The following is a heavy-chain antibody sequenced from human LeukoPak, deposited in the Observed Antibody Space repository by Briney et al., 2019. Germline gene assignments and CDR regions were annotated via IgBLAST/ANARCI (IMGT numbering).Heavy chain of an antibody. J-gene: IGHJ4*02. Sequence: ASVKVSCKASGYTFTGYYMHWVRQAPGQGLEWMGWINPNSGGTNYAQKFQGRVTMTRDTSISTAYMELSRLRSDDTAVYYCARSTIIHRNVDYWGQGTLATVSS. D-gene: IGHD1-26*01. CDR1: GYTFTGYY. CDR2: INPNSGGT. V-gene: IGHV1-2*02. CDR3: ARSTIIHRNVDY.